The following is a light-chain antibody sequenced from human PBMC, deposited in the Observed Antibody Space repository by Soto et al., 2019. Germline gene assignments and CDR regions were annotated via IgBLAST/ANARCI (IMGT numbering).Light chain of an antibody. V-gene: IGLV4-69*01. J-gene: IGLJ2*01. CDR1: SGHSTYA. CDR3: QTWGTGIQVI. Sequence: QSVLTQSPCASASLGASGKLTFTLSSGHSTYAIAWHQQQPQKGPRYLMKLNSDGSHSKGDGIPDRFSGSSSGAERYLTISSLQSEDEADYYCQTWGTGIQVIFGGGTKLTVL. CDR2: LNSDGSH.